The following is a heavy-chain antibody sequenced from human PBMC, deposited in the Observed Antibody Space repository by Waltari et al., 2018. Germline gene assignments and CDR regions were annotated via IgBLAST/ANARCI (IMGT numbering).Heavy chain of an antibody. Sequence: QVQLVQSGAEVKKPGASVKVSCKASGYTFSGSYIHWVRQAPGQGLEWMGGIDPNSGGTDYARKCAGRVSMTRDTSISTAYVELSSLRSDDTAVYYCAAKGVVLPATYDYWGQGTLVTVSS. CDR3: AAKGVVLPATYDY. J-gene: IGHJ4*02. D-gene: IGHD2-15*01. V-gene: IGHV1-2*02. CDR1: GYTFSGSY. CDR2: IDPNSGGT.